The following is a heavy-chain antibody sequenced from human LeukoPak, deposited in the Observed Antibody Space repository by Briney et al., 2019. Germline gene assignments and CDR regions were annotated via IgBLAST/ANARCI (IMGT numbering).Heavy chain of an antibody. CDR2: IYYSGST. D-gene: IGHD6-19*01. J-gene: IGHJ3*02. CDR3: ARTVSGWYPFAFDI. Sequence: KPSETLSLTCTVSGDSIGSHYWSWIRQPPGKGLEWIGYIYYSGSTNYNPSLKSRVTISVDTSKNQFSLKLSSVTAADTAVYYCARTVSGWYPFAFDIWGQGTMVTVSS. CDR1: GDSIGSHY. V-gene: IGHV4-59*11.